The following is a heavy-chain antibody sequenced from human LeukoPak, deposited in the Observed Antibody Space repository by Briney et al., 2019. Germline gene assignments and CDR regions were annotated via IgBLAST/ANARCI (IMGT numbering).Heavy chain of an antibody. Sequence: GGSLRLSCAASGFTFSSYGMHWVRQAPGKGLEWVAFIRYDGSNKYYADSVKGRFTISRDNSKNTLYLQMNSLRAEDTAVYYCAKEGGSMVRGVTYYYYYYMDVWGKGTTVTISS. J-gene: IGHJ6*03. V-gene: IGHV3-30*02. CDR1: GFTFSSYG. CDR3: AKEGGSMVRGVTYYYYYYMDV. CDR2: IRYDGSNK. D-gene: IGHD3-10*01.